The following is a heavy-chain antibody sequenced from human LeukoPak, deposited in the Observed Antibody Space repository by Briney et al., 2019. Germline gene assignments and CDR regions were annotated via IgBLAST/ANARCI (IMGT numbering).Heavy chain of an antibody. CDR3: ARDPGLFGEYVDY. CDR2: INPNSGGT. J-gene: IGHJ4*02. Sequence: ASVKASCKASGYTFTAYYMHWVRQAPGQGLEGMGWINPNSGGTNYAQKFQGRVTMTRDTSISTAYMELSRLRSDDTAVYYCARDPGLFGEYVDYWGQGTLVTVSS. CDR1: GYTFTAYY. V-gene: IGHV1-2*02. D-gene: IGHD3-10*01.